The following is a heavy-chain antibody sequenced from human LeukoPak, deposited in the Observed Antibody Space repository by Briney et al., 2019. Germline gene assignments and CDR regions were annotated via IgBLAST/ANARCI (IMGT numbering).Heavy chain of an antibody. CDR2: ISGSGGST. CDR1: GFTLSNYA. D-gene: IGHD6-19*01. CDR3: AKDISIAVAGTGFDY. J-gene: IGHJ4*02. V-gene: IGHV3-23*01. Sequence: PGGSLRLSCATSGFTLSNYAMNWVRQAPGKGLEWVSAISGSGGSTYYADSVKGRFTISRDNSKNTLYLQMNSLRAEDTAVYYCAKDISIAVAGTGFDYWGQGTLVTVSS.